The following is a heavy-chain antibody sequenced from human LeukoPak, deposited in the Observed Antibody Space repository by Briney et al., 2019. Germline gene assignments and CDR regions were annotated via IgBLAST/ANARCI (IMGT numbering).Heavy chain of an antibody. CDR1: GFTVSSSY. V-gene: IGHV3-53*04. CDR3: ARSYNSAWLDY. D-gene: IGHD6-19*01. CDR2: VYSGGGI. Sequence: GGSLRLSCAASGFTVSSSYMSWVRQAPGKGLEWVSIVYSGGGIYYADSVKGRFTTSRHNSNNTLDLQMNSLRTEDTAMYYCARSYNSAWLDYWGQGTLVTVSS. J-gene: IGHJ4*02.